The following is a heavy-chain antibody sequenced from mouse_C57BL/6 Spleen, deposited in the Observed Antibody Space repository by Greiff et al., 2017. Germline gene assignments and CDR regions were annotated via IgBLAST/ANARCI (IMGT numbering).Heavy chain of an antibody. CDR1: GFTFSNYW. CDR3: TGLLYSIYFDY. CDR2: IRLKSDNYAT. D-gene: IGHD2-1*01. J-gene: IGHJ2*01. Sequence: EVKLVESGGGLVQPGGSMKLSCVASGFTFSNYWMNWVRQSPEKGLEWVAQIRLKSDNYATHYAKSVKGRFTISRDDSKSSVYLQMNNLRAEDTGMYYCTGLLYSIYFDYWGQGTTLTVSS. V-gene: IGHV6-3*01.